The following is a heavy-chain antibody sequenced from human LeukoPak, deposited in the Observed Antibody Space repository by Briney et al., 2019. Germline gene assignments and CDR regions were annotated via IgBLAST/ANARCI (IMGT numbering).Heavy chain of an antibody. CDR2: IKQDGSEK. Sequence: GGSLRLSCAASGFTFSSYWMSWVRQAPGKGLEWVANIKQDGSEKYYVDAVKGRFTISRGNAKNSLYLQMNSLRAEDTAIYYCTRDWLDASLDYWGQGVLVTVSS. J-gene: IGHJ4*02. D-gene: IGHD6-19*01. CDR3: TRDWLDASLDY. V-gene: IGHV3-7*01. CDR1: GFTFSSYW.